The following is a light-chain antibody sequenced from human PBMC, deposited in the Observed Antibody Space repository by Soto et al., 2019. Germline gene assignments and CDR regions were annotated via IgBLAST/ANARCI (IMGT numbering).Light chain of an antibody. CDR1: QSVSSN. Sequence: EIVLTQSPGTLSLSPGERATLSCRASQSVSSNLAWYQQKPGQAPRLLMFRTSSRATGFPARFSGSGSGTEFNLTISTLQSEDFGVYYCQQYNNWPRATFGGGTKV. CDR2: RTS. CDR3: QQYNNWPRAT. J-gene: IGKJ4*01. V-gene: IGKV3-15*01.